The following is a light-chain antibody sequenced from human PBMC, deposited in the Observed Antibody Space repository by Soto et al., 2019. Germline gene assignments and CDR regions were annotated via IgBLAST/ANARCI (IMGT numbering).Light chain of an antibody. J-gene: IGKJ1*01. CDR3: QQRSNWT. Sequence: EIVLTQSPGTLSLSPGGRATLSCRASQSVSSYLAWYQQKPGQAPRLLIYDASNRATGIPARFSGSGSGTDFTLTISSLEPEDFAVYYCQQRSNWTFGQGTKVDI. V-gene: IGKV3-11*01. CDR1: QSVSSY. CDR2: DAS.